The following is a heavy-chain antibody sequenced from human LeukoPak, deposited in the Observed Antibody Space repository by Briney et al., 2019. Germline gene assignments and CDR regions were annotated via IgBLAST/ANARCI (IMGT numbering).Heavy chain of an antibody. D-gene: IGHD3-3*01. CDR1: GFPVRSRY. J-gene: IGHJ4*02. Sequence: PGGPLRLSCEVSGFPVRSRYMTWVRQPPGKGLECVAVIYSGGTTYHIDSVKGRFTISRDISKSTMYLEMNNLRVEDTAIYYCASLEGGPSDGRWGQGTLVTVSS. CDR2: IYSGGTT. V-gene: IGHV3-53*01. CDR3: ASLEGGPSDGR.